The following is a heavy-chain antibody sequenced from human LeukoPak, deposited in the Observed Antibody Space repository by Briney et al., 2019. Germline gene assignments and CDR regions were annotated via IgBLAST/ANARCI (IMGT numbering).Heavy chain of an antibody. Sequence: ASVKVSCKASGYTFTGYYMHWVRQAPGQGLEWMGWINPNSGGTNYAQKFQGRVTMTRDTSISTAYMELSRLRSDDTAVYYCGRGEGIVVVPAAIEASYYAMDVWGQGTTVTVSS. CDR2: INPNSGGT. V-gene: IGHV1-2*02. CDR3: GRGEGIVVVPAAIEASYYAMDV. D-gene: IGHD2-2*01. CDR1: GYTFTGYY. J-gene: IGHJ6*02.